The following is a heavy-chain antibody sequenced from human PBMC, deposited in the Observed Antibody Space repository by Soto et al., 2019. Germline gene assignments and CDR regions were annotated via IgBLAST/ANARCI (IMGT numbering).Heavy chain of an antibody. CDR1: GGSISSSNW. V-gene: IGHV4-4*02. Sequence: QVQLQESGPGLVKPSGTLSLTCAVSGGSISSSNWWSWVRQPPGKGLEWIGEIYHSGSTNYNPSLKSRVTISVDKSKNQFSLKLSSVTAADTAVYYCARAPSIFGVVTISPRYYYGMDVWGQGTTVTVSS. CDR3: ARAPSIFGVVTISPRYYYGMDV. CDR2: IYHSGST. D-gene: IGHD3-3*01. J-gene: IGHJ6*02.